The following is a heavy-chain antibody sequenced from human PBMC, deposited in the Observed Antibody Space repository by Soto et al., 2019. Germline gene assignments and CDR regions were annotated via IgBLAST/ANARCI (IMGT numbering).Heavy chain of an antibody. CDR1: GGTFNTYA. J-gene: IGHJ4*02. CDR3: AREVQVHTPAFVY. D-gene: IGHD3-10*01. V-gene: IGHV1-69*19. Sequence: QVQLVQSGAEMKKPGSSVKVSCQSSGGTFNTYAMNWVRHAPGQGPEWMGDISPMFVAANYAPKFQGRVTITADESTGTSYMQLSSLTSEDTALYFCAREVQVHTPAFVYWGQGTLVTVSS. CDR2: ISPMFVAA.